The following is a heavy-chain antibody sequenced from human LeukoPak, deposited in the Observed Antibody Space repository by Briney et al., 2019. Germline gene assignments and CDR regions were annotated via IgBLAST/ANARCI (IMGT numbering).Heavy chain of an antibody. CDR3: ARAPRPIAAPFDY. Sequence: PSETLSLTCAVYGGSFSGYYWSWIRQPPGKGPEWIGEINHSGSTNYNPSLKSRVTISVDTSKNQFSLKLSSVTAADTAVYYCARAPRPIAAPFDYWGQGTLVTVSS. J-gene: IGHJ4*02. D-gene: IGHD6-13*01. CDR1: GGSFSGYY. V-gene: IGHV4-34*01. CDR2: INHSGST.